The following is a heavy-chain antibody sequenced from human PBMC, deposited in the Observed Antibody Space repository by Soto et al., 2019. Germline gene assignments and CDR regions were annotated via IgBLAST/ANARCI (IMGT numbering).Heavy chain of an antibody. D-gene: IGHD6-19*01. Sequence: GSLRLSCAASGFTFRTHGMHWVRQAPGKGLEWVAFISDDGSQKYYGDSVKGRFTISRDNSKNTLSLRMISLRTEDTSVYYCAKEAPGGWHFFDTWGQGTLVTVSS. CDR2: ISDDGSQK. CDR3: AKEAPGGWHFFDT. CDR1: GFTFRTHG. V-gene: IGHV3-30*18. J-gene: IGHJ4*02.